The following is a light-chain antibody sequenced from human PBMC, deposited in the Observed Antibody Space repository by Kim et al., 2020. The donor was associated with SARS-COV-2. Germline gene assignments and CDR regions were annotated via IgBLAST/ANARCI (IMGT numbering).Light chain of an antibody. CDR1: SDDVGYFDY. Sequence: GQSITISCTGTSDDVGYFDYVSWHQQHPGKAPQLMIYAVSYRPSGVSNRFSGSKSDNTASLTISGLQAEDEADYYCSSYTSRSTLVFGGGTQLTVL. V-gene: IGLV2-14*03. CDR3: SSYTSRSTLV. CDR2: AVS. J-gene: IGLJ3*02.